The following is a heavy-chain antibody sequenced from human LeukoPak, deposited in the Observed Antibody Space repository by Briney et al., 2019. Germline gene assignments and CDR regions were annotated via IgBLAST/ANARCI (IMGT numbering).Heavy chain of an antibody. CDR1: GGSISSYY. Sequence: SETLSLTCTVSGGSISSYYWSWLRQPPGKGLEWIGYIYYSGSTNYNPSLKSRVTISVDTSKNQFSLKLSSVTAADTAVYYCARDLMGIAYRGAFYYWGQGTLVTVSS. CDR3: ARDLMGIAYRGAFYY. D-gene: IGHD6-13*01. V-gene: IGHV4-59*01. CDR2: IYYSGST. J-gene: IGHJ4*02.